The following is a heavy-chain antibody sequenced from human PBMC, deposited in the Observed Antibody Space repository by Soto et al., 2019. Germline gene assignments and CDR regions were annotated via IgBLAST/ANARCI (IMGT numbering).Heavy chain of an antibody. Sequence: PSETLSLTCTVSGNSISSSSYYWGWIRQPPGKGLEWIGSIYYSGSTYYNPSLKSRVTISVDTSKNQFSLKLGSVTAADTAVYYCARPPTANLDAFDIWGQGTMVTVSS. CDR2: IYYSGST. V-gene: IGHV4-39*01. D-gene: IGHD7-27*01. J-gene: IGHJ3*02. CDR3: ARPPTANLDAFDI. CDR1: GNSISSSSYY.